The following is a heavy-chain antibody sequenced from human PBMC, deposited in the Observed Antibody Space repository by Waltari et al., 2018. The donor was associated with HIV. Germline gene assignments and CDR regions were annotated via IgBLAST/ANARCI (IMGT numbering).Heavy chain of an antibody. CDR1: GFTFDDYA. D-gene: IGHD2-21*02. V-gene: IGHV3-9*01. J-gene: IGHJ3*02. Sequence: EVQLVESGGGLVQPGRSLRLSCAASGFTFDDYAMHWVRQAPGKGLEWVSGISWNSGSIGYADSEKGRFTISRDNAKNSLYLQMNSLRAEDTALYYCAKDNDFHAFDIWGQGTMVTVSS. CDR2: ISWNSGSI. CDR3: AKDNDFHAFDI.